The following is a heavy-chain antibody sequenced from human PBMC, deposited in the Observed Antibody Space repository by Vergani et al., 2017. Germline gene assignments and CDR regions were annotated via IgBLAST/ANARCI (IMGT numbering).Heavy chain of an antibody. V-gene: IGHV1-46*03. D-gene: IGHD3-9*01. CDR2: INPSGGNT. CDR3: ARGDYGILTGYRY. CDR1: GYTFSKYY. Sequence: QVQVVQSGAEVKKSGASVKVSCKTSGYTFSKYYMHWVRQAPGQGLEWMGIINPSGGNTNYAQKFQGRVTMTRDTSTSTVYMELSSLRSEDTAIYYCARGDYGILTGYRYWGQGTPVTVSA. J-gene: IGHJ4*02.